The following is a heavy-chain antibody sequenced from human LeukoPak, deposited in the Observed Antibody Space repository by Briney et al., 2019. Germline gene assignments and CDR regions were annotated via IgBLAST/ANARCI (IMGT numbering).Heavy chain of an antibody. CDR2: INPNSGGT. D-gene: IGHD3-3*01. CDR3: ARLVITIFGVVIIPVRPHLMNGWFDP. V-gene: IGHV1-2*02. CDR1: GYTFTGYY. Sequence: APVKVSCKASGYTFTGYYMHWVRQAPGQGLEWMGWINPNSGGTNYAQRFQGRVTMTRDTSISTAYKELSRLRSDDTAVYYCARLVITIFGVVIIPVRPHLMNGWFDPWGQGTLVTVSS. J-gene: IGHJ5*02.